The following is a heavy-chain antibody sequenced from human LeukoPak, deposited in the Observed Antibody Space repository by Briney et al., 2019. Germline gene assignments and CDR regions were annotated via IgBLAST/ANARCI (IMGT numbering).Heavy chain of an antibody. Sequence: GGSLRLPCAASGFTFSSHWMHWVRQAPGKGLVWVSRINTDGSSTTYADSVKGRFTISRDNAKNTLYLQMNSLRAEDTAVYYCASRTGVYWGQGTLVTVAS. D-gene: IGHD1-14*01. CDR2: INTDGSST. CDR1: GFTFSSHW. J-gene: IGHJ4*02. CDR3: ASRTGVY. V-gene: IGHV3-74*01.